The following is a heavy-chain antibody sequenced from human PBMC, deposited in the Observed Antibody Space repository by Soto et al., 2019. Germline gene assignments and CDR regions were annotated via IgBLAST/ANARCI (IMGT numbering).Heavy chain of an antibody. CDR3: ARGLGYGSGSYYGDY. D-gene: IGHD3-10*01. Sequence: QVQLQEAGPGLVKPSGTLSLTCAVSGGSISSSNWWSWVRQPPVTGLVWIGEISHSGSTNYNPSLKHRVTISVDKSKNQFSLNLSSVSAADPAVYYCARGLGYGSGSYYGDYWSQGTMVTVSS. V-gene: IGHV4-4*02. CDR2: ISHSGST. J-gene: IGHJ4*02. CDR1: GGSISSSNW.